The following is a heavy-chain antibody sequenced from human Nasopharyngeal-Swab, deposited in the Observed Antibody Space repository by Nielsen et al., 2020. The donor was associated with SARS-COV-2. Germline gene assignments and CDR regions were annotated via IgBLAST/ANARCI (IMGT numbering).Heavy chain of an antibody. CDR3: AALGATVSQALLYGMDV. Sequence: SVKVSCKASGFTFTSSAVQWVRQARGQRLEWIGWIVVGSGNTNYAQKFQERVTITRDMSTSTAYMELSSLRFEDTAVYYCAALGATVSQALLYGMDVWGQGTTVTVSS. J-gene: IGHJ6*02. CDR1: GFTFTSSA. CDR2: IVVGSGNT. V-gene: IGHV1-58*01. D-gene: IGHD2/OR15-2a*01.